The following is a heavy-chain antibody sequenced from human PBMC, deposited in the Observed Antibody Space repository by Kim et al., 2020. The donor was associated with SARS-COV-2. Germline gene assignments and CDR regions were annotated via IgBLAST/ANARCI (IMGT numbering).Heavy chain of an antibody. J-gene: IGHJ4*02. CDR3: AKVASSGWYGSFDY. V-gene: IGHV3-9*01. D-gene: IGHD6-19*01. CDR1: GFTFDDYA. Sequence: GGSLRLSCAASGFTFDDYAMHWVRQAPGKGLEWVSGISWNSGSIGYADSVKGRFTISRDNAKNSLYLQMNSLRAEDTALYYCAKVASSGWYGSFDYWGQGTLVTVSS. CDR2: ISWNSGSI.